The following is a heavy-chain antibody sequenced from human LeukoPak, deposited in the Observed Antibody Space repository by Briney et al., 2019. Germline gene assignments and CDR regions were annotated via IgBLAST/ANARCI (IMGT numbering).Heavy chain of an antibody. J-gene: IGHJ2*01. CDR1: GFAFSTYW. V-gene: IGHV3-7*03. CDR3: AKDRTVGASYWYFDL. CDR2: VSRDGSDV. Sequence: GGSLRLSCAASGFAFSTYWMSWVRQAPGKGLEWVAIVSRDGSDVIYLDSVRGRFTISRDNAENSLFLQMNNLRAEDTAVYYCAKDRTVGASYWYFDLWGRGTLVTVSS. D-gene: IGHD1-26*01.